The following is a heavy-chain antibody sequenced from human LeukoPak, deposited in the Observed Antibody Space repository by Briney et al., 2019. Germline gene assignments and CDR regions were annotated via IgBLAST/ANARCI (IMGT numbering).Heavy chain of an antibody. CDR2: ISSSSSYI. Sequence: GGSLRLSCAASGFTFSSYSMNWVRQAPGKGLEWVSSISSSSSYIYYADSVKGRFTISRDNAKNSLYLQMNSLRAEDTAVYYCARDLVVVVAAIIEQGYYYYGMDVWGKGTTVTVSS. CDR1: GFTFSSYS. CDR3: ARDLVVVVAAIIEQGYYYYGMDV. D-gene: IGHD2-15*01. V-gene: IGHV3-21*01. J-gene: IGHJ6*04.